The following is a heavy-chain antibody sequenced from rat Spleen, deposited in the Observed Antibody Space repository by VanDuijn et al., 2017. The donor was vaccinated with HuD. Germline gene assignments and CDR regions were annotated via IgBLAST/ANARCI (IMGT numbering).Heavy chain of an antibody. J-gene: IGHJ2*01. CDR1: GLSFSNYD. V-gene: IGHV5S23*01. Sequence: EVQLMESGGGLVQPGRSLKLSCAASGLSFSNYDMAWVRQAPTKGLEWVASISYDGSSTYYRDSVKGRFTISRDIAKSTLYLQMNNLRSEDTATYYCTRGTYFRHWGQGVMVTVSS. CDR3: TRGTYFRH. CDR2: ISYDGSST. D-gene: IGHD4-6*01.